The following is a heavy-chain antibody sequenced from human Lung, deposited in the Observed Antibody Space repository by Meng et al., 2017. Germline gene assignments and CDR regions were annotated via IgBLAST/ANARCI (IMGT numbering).Heavy chain of an antibody. J-gene: IGHJ2*01. CDR1: GGSISSSNYY. Sequence: QAQLQESGPGLVKPSQTLSLTCTVSGGSISSSNYYWSGIRQPPGKGLEWSGHIYNSGSTYYNPSLKSRITISVDTSKNQFSLKLSSVTAADTAVYYCARGQKGYFDLWGRGTLVTVSS. CDR3: ARGQKGYFDL. V-gene: IGHV4-30-4*01. CDR2: IYNSGST.